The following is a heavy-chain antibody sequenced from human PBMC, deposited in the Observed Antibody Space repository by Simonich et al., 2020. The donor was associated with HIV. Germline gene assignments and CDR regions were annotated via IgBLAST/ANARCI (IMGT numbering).Heavy chain of an antibody. V-gene: IGHV4-34*01. J-gene: IGHJ4*02. Sequence: QVQLQQWGAGLLKPSETLSLTCAVYVGSFSGYFWGWIRQPPGKGLEWIGEINHSGITNYNPSLKSRVTILVDTSKNQFSLKLSSVTAAETAVYFCARTGDRVFDYWGQGILVTVSS. CDR3: ARTGDRVFDY. CDR2: INHSGIT. D-gene: IGHD1-1*01. CDR1: VGSFSGYF.